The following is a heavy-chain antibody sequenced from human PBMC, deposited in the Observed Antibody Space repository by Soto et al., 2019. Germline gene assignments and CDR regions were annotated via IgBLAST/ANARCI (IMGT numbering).Heavy chain of an antibody. CDR1: VFTLRHYS. CDR2: ISTSSSPR. J-gene: IGHJ4*02. Sequence: GGSLRLSWAASVFTLRHYSMHWVRQAPGKGLEWVAYISTSSSPRYYADSVKGRFTISRDNDRKSIYLEMSSLRDEDTAMYYCAKRPQGIGPTLYYLDSWGPGTLV. CDR3: AKRPQGIGPTLYYLDS. D-gene: IGHD4-4*01. V-gene: IGHV3-48*02.